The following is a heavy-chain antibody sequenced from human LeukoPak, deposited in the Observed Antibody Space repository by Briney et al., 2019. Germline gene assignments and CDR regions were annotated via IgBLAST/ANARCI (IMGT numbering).Heavy chain of an antibody. D-gene: IGHD6-13*01. CDR2: IIAILDTA. J-gene: IGHJ4*02. V-gene: IGHV1-69*08. CDR3: ARGAYSRGFDY. Sequence: SVKVSCKASGGSFSDYSISWVRQAPGQGLEWMGRIIAILDTAHYAQKFQGRFTITADKSTTTVYMELSSLRSDDTAVYYCARGAYSRGFDYWGQGTLVTVSS. CDR1: GGSFSDYS.